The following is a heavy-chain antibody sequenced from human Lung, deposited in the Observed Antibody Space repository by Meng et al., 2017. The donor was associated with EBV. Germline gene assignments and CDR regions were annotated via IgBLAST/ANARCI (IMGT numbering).Heavy chain of an antibody. CDR2: IYHSGST. CDR1: GVSISSSNW. D-gene: IGHD2-15*01. Sequence: VPPQEWGPGLVKPSGTLSLTCAVSGVSISSSNWWSWVRQPPGKGLEWIGEIYHSGSTNYNPSLKSRVTISVDKSKNQFSLKLSSVTAADTAVYYCARYCSGGSCYRDVSRNNWYFDLWGRGTLVTVSS. J-gene: IGHJ2*01. CDR3: ARYCSGGSCYRDVSRNNWYFDL. V-gene: IGHV4-4*02.